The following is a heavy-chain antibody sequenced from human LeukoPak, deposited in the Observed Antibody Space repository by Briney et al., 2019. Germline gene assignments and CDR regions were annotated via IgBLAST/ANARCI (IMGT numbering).Heavy chain of an antibody. V-gene: IGHV3-20*04. CDR3: ARDRRYASFDN. D-gene: IGHD1-1*01. J-gene: IGHJ4*02. CDR1: GFNFDDYV. Sequence: GGSLRLSCAASGFNFDDYVMTWVRQAPGKGLEWVSGINWNGGSRGYAGSVKGRFTISRDNAKNSLYLQMNSLRADDTALYYCARDRRYASFDNWGQGTLVTVSS. CDR2: INWNGGSR.